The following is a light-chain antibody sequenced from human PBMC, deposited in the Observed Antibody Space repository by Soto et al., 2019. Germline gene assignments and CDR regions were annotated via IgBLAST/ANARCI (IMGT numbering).Light chain of an antibody. J-gene: IGKJ5*01. V-gene: IGKV3-15*01. Sequence: EIMMTQSPATLSVSPGERATISCRASQSVSSNLAWYQQKPGQAPRLLIYGASTRATGLPARFSGSGSGTAFTLIISSLQSEDFAVYYCQQYSDWPPITFGQGTRLEI. CDR1: QSVSSN. CDR3: QQYSDWPPIT. CDR2: GAS.